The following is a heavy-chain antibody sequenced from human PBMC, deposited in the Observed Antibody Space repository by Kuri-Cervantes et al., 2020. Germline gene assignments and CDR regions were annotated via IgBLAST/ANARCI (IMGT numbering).Heavy chain of an antibody. V-gene: IGHV6-1*01. J-gene: IGHJ4*02. D-gene: IGHD4-17*01. CDR3: ARGRRRQYYGDYYYFDY. Sequence: SETLSLTCAISGDSVSSNSAAWNWIRQSPSRGLEWLGRTYYRSKWYNDYAVSVKSRITINPDTSKNQFSLQLNSVTPEDTAVYYCARGRRRQYYGDYYYFDYWGQGTLVTVSS. CDR1: GDSVSSNSAA. CDR2: TYYRSKWYN.